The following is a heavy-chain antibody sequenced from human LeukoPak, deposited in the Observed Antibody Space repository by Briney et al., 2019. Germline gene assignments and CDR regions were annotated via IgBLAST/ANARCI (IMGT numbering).Heavy chain of an antibody. CDR2: ISYDGSNK. D-gene: IGHD4-17*01. CDR3: ARTGLTYLTTVTTWFAY. CDR1: GFTFSSYA. J-gene: IGHJ4*02. V-gene: IGHV3-30*04. Sequence: GGSLRLSCAASGFTFSSYAMHWVRQAPGKGLEWVTVISYDGSNKYYADSVKGRFTISRDDSKNTLYLQMNSLRAEDTAVYYCARTGLTYLTTVTTWFAYWGQGTLVTVSS.